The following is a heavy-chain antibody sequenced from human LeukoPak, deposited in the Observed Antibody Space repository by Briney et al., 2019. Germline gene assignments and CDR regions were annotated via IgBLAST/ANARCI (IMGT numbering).Heavy chain of an antibody. D-gene: IGHD2-21*02. Sequence: GGSLRLSCAASGFTFSSYWMPWVRQAPGKVLVWVSRINSDGSSTSYADSVKGRFTISRDNAKNTLYLQMNSLRAEDTAVYYCARGPRYCGGDCYPWYFDLWGRGTLVTVSS. CDR3: ARGPRYCGGDCYPWYFDL. J-gene: IGHJ2*01. CDR2: INSDGSST. CDR1: GFTFSSYW. V-gene: IGHV3-74*01.